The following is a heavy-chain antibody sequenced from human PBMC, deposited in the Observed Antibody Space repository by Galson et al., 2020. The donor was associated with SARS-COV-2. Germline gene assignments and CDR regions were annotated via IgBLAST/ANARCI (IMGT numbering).Heavy chain of an antibody. CDR2: IWYDGSNK. D-gene: IGHD1-1*01. V-gene: IGHV3-33*01. Sequence: GESLKISCAASGFTFSSYGMHWVRQAPGKGLEWVAVIWYDGSNKYYADSVKGRFTISRDNSKNTLYLQMNSLRAEDTAVYYCARDRLDWNAGGYFDYWGQGTLVTVSS. CDR1: GFTFSSYG. CDR3: ARDRLDWNAGGYFDY. J-gene: IGHJ4*02.